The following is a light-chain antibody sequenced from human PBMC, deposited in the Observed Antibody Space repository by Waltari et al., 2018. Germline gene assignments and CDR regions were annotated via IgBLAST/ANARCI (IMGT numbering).Light chain of an antibody. Sequence: QSALTPPASVSGSPGQSITIPCTRTSNAVGGYNSLTWYQPHPGKAPKLIIYDVTKRPSGVSDRFSGSKSGNTASLTISGLQAEDEADYYCCSYARSNTYVFGTGTKVTVL. J-gene: IGLJ1*01. V-gene: IGLV2-14*03. CDR3: CSYARSNTYV. CDR2: DVT. CDR1: SNAVGGYNS.